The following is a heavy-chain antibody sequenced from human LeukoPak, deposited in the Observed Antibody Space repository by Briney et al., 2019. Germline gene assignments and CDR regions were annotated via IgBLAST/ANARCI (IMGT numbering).Heavy chain of an antibody. CDR2: ISYDGSNK. D-gene: IGHD3-10*01. CDR3: ARDSPPYYYGSGSPDY. CDR1: GFTFSSYA. J-gene: IGHJ4*02. V-gene: IGHV3-30*04. Sequence: GGSLRLSCAASGFTFSSYAMHWVRQAPGKGLEWVAVISYDGSNKYYADSVKGRFTISRDNSKNTLYLQMNSLRAEDTAVYYCARDSPPYYYGSGSPDYWGQGTLVTVSS.